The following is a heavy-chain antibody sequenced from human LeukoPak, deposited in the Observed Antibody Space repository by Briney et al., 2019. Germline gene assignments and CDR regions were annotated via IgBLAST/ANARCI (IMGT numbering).Heavy chain of an antibody. CDR2: IYYSGST. J-gene: IGHJ3*02. D-gene: IGHD3-22*01. CDR1: GGSISSSSYY. Sequence: TSETLSLTCTVSGGSISSSSYYWGWIRQPPGKGLEWIGSIYYSGSTYYNPSLKSRVTISVDTSKNQFSLKLSSVTAADTAVYYCARQRGYYYDSFTFGQDAFDIWGQGTMVTVSS. CDR3: ARQRGYYYDSFTFGQDAFDI. V-gene: IGHV4-39*01.